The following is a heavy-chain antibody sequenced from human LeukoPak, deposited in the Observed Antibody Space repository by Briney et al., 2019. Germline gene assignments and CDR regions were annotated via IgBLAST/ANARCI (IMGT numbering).Heavy chain of an antibody. Sequence: GESLKISCEGSGYSFGNRWIGWVRQMPGKGLEWMGIIYPDDSDTIYKPSFEGQVTISADTSISTAYLQWSSPKASDTAMYYCARGAYGSRSSYNYYGMDVWGQGTTVTVSS. CDR1: GYSFGNRW. CDR3: ARGAYGSRSSYNYYGMDV. V-gene: IGHV5-51*01. D-gene: IGHD3-10*01. CDR2: IYPDDSDT. J-gene: IGHJ6*02.